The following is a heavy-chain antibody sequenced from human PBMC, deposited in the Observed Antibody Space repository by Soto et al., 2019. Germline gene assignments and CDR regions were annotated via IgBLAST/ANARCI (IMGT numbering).Heavy chain of an antibody. V-gene: IGHV4-30-2*01. D-gene: IGHD2-2*01. Sequence: TSETLSLTCAVSGCSISSGGYSWSWFRQPPGRGLEWIGYMYHSGSTYYNPSLKSRVTILIDRSKNQFSLKLSSVTAADTAVYYCARVPDYWGQGILVTVSS. J-gene: IGHJ4*02. CDR2: MYHSGST. CDR1: GCSISSGGYS. CDR3: ARVPDY.